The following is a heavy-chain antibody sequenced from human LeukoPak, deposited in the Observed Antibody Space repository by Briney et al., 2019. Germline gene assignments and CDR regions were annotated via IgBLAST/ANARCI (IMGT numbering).Heavy chain of an antibody. Sequence: PGGSLRLSCAASGFTVSSSYMSWVRQAPGKGLEWVSVIYSGGSTYYADSVKGRFTISRDNSKNTLYLQMNSLRAEDTAVYYCARDFPRGVIGENAVGLIGNWGQGTLVTVSS. CDR1: GFTVSSSY. CDR3: ARDFPRGVIGENAVGLIGN. V-gene: IGHV3-53*01. CDR2: IYSGGST. D-gene: IGHD3-22*01. J-gene: IGHJ4*02.